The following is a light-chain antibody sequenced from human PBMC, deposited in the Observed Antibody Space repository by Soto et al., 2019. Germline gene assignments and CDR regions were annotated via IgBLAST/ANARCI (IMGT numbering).Light chain of an antibody. CDR3: QQYGSSPPT. CDR1: QSVTTN. Sequence: EVVMTQSPATLSVSPGERVTFSCRASQSVTTNLAWYQHKPGQSPRLLISAASTGASGIPPRFSGSGSGTEFTLTISRLEPEDFAVYYCQQYGSSPPTFGQGTKVDIK. J-gene: IGKJ1*01. V-gene: IGKV3-15*01. CDR2: AAS.